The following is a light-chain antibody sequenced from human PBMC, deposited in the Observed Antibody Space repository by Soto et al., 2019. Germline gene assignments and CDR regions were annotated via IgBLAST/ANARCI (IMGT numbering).Light chain of an antibody. J-gene: IGKJ5*01. V-gene: IGKV1D-12*01. CDR2: AAS. CDR1: QGISNS. CDR3: QQANCFPIT. Sequence: DVPMSQSPSSVSASVGDRVTITCRASQGISNSLAWYQQKPGKAPKLLIYAASSLQSGVPSRCGGSGSGTDFTLTIDSLQPEDFTTYFSQQANCFPITFGQGTRLEIK.